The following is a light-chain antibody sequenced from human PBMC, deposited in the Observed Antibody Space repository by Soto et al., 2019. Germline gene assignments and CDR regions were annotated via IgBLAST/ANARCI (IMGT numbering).Light chain of an antibody. CDR2: DTS. J-gene: IGKJ4*01. V-gene: IGKV3-15*01. CDR1: QGIGDT. CDR3: QPYTNWPLT. Sequence: ETVMTQSPATLSVSPGDRVTLSCRASQGIGDTLAWYQHKPGQTPRLLIYDTSTRATGVPARFSGSRSGPEFTININSLKYEDFAIYYCQPYTNWPLTFGGGTKVDIK.